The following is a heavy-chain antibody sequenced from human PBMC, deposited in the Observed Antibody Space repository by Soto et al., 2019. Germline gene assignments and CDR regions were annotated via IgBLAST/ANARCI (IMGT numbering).Heavy chain of an antibody. D-gene: IGHD3-10*01. V-gene: IGHV6-1*01. CDR1: GDSVSSNSAA. CDR2: TYYRSKWYN. CDR3: AGSFSGRGGMDV. Sequence: PSQTLSLTCAISGDSVSSNSAAWNWIRQSTSRGLEWLGRTYYRSKWYNDYAVSVKSRLTINPDTSKHQFSLQLNSVTPEDTAVYYCAGSFSGRGGMDVWGQGTSVTVSS. J-gene: IGHJ6*02.